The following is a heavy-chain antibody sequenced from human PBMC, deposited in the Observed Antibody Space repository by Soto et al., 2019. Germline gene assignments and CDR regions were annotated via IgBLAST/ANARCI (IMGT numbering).Heavy chain of an antibody. CDR2: FIAMLGTP. J-gene: IGHJ4*02. CDR3: ARGAMANFDY. D-gene: IGHD5-18*01. Sequence: SVKVSCKASGGTFSSYAIAWVRQAPGQGLEWMGGFIAMLGTPTYAKKVQGRATITADGSLTSSYLELRSLRSEDTAVYFCARGAMANFDYWGQGTVVTVSS. CDR1: GGTFSSYA. V-gene: IGHV1-69*13.